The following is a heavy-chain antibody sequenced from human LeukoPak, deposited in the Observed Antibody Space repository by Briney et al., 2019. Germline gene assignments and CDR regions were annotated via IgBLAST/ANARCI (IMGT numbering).Heavy chain of an antibody. V-gene: IGHV4-4*07. CDR1: GGSISSYY. CDR2: IYTSGST. J-gene: IGHJ6*03. D-gene: IGHD3-10*01. CDR3: ASGPSNYYYMDV. Sequence: SETLSLTCTVSGGSISSYYWSWIRQPAGKGPEWIGRIYTSGSTNYNPSLKSRVTMSVDTSKNQFSLKLSSVTAADTAVYYCASGPSNYYYMDVWGKGTTVTVSS.